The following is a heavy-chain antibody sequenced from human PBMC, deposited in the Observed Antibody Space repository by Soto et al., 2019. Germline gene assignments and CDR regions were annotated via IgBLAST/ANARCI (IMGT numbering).Heavy chain of an antibody. CDR3: ARDPRYCNGCSCRPALGWFDH. CDR1: GFTFSSYW. Sequence: GSLRLSCAASGFTFSSYWMHWVRQAPGKGLVWVSRINSDGSSTNYADSVKGRFTISRDNAENTVSLQMSSLRTEDTAVYYCARDPRYCNGCSCRPALGWFDHWVQGSMVTVS. J-gene: IGHJ5*02. D-gene: IGHD2-15*01. CDR2: INSDGSST. V-gene: IGHV3-74*01.